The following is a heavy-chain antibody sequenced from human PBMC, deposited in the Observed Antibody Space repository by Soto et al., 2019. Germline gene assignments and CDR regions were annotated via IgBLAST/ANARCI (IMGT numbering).Heavy chain of an antibody. V-gene: IGHV5-51*01. D-gene: IGHD3-16*01. CDR1: GYSFTSYW. J-gene: IGHJ5*02. Sequence: GESLKISCKGSGYSFTSYWIGWVRQMPGKGLEWMGIIYPGDSDTRYSPSFQGQVTISADKSISTAYLQWSSLKASDTAMYYCARLGMDFVYWFRDNWFDPWGQGTLVTVSS. CDR2: IYPGDSDT. CDR3: ARLGMDFVYWFRDNWFDP.